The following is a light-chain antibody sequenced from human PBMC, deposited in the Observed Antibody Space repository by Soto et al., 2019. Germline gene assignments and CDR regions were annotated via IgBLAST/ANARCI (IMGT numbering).Light chain of an antibody. CDR2: GAY. J-gene: IGKJ4*01. CDR1: QTINDW. CDR3: QRYNYY. V-gene: IGKV1-5*03. Sequence: DMQMTQSPSTLSASVGDRVTITCRANQTINDWLAWYQQKPGKAPKLLIYGAYNLQTGVPSRFSGSGSGTEFTLTISSLQPDHFATYYCQRYNYYFGGGTKVDFK.